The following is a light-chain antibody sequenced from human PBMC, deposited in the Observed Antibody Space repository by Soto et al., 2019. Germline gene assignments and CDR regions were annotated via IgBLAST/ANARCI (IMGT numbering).Light chain of an antibody. CDR1: QGIRND. V-gene: IGKV1-6*01. CDR3: LQDYSYPRT. J-gene: IGKJ1*01. CDR2: ATP. Sequence: AIPMTQSPSSLSASVGARVTITCRASQGIRNDLGWYQQRPGKAPKLLIYATPNLQTGVPSRFSGSGSGTDFTLTISSLQPEDFATYYCLQDYSYPRTFGQGTKVEIK.